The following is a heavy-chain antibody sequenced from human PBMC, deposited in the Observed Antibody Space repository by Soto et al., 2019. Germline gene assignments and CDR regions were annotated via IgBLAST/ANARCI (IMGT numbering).Heavy chain of an antibody. Sequence: NPSETLSLTCAVYGGSFSGYYWSWIRQPPGKGLEWIGEINHSGSTNYNPSLKSRVTISVDTSKNQFSLKLSSVTAADTAVYYCASVGGYSYASLPDFDYWGQGTMVTVYS. V-gene: IGHV4-34*01. CDR1: GGSFSGYY. CDR2: INHSGST. J-gene: IGHJ4*02. CDR3: ASVGGYSYASLPDFDY. D-gene: IGHD5-18*01.